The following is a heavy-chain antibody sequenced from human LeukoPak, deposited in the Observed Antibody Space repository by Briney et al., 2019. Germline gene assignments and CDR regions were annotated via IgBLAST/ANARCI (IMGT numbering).Heavy chain of an antibody. V-gene: IGHV1-69*05. CDR3: AKDRSDYSNYALGVLDY. CDR1: GGTFSSYA. J-gene: IGHJ4*02. Sequence: SVKVSCKASGGTFSSYAISWVRQAPGQGLEWMGGIIPIFGTANYAQKFQGRVTITTDESTSTAYMELSSLRAEDTAVYYCAKDRSDYSNYALGVLDYWGQGTLVTVSS. CDR2: IIPIFGTA. D-gene: IGHD4-11*01.